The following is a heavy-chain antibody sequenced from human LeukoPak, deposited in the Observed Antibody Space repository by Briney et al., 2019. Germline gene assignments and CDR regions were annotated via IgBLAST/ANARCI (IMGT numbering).Heavy chain of an antibody. CDR3: ARHTRGYSYEA. D-gene: IGHD5-18*01. CDR1: GGSISSGGYY. Sequence: PSETLSLTCTVSGGSISSGGYYWSWIRQHPGKGLEWIGYIYYSGSTYYNPSPKSRVTISVDTSKNQFSLKLSSVTAADTAVYCCARHTRGYSYEAWGQGTLVTVSS. J-gene: IGHJ5*02. CDR2: IYYSGST. V-gene: IGHV4-31*03.